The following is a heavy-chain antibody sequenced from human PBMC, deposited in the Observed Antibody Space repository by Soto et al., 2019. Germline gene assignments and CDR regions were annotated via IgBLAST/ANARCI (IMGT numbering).Heavy chain of an antibody. CDR1: GFTFTNYA. V-gene: IGHV3-23*01. Sequence: EVQLSESGGDLRQPGGSLRLSCAGSGFTFTNYAMTWVRQTPGKGLEWVSGISASGGLKYYADSVQGRFTVSRDNSKNILYLQMDNLRDEDTALYYCAREVGAPSGWLDPWGQGTQVTVSS. J-gene: IGHJ5*02. D-gene: IGHD1-26*01. CDR3: AREVGAPSGWLDP. CDR2: ISASGGLK.